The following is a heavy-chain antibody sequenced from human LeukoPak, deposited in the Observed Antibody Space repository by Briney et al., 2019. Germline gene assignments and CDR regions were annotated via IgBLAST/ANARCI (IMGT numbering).Heavy chain of an antibody. J-gene: IGHJ4*02. V-gene: IGHV4-34*01. CDR2: INHSGST. CDR3: ARQKGL. CDR1: GGSFSGYY. Sequence: SETLSLTCAVYGGSFSGYYWSWIRQPPGKGLEWIGEINHSGSTNYNPSLKSRVTISVDTSKNQFSLKLSSVTAADAAVYYCARQKGLWGQGTLVTVSS.